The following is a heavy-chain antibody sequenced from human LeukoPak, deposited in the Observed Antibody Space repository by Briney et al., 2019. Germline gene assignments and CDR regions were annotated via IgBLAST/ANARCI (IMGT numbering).Heavy chain of an antibody. CDR1: GFTLSEYW. D-gene: IGHD3-22*01. CDR3: AKVALFSGYYPPFDY. V-gene: IGHV3-30*18. CDR2: ISYDGSNE. J-gene: IGHJ4*02. Sequence: GGSLILSCAASGFTLSEYWMHWVRQAPGKGLEWVAVISYDGSNEYYADSVKGRFTISRDNSKNTLFLQMNSLRPEDTAVYHCAKVALFSGYYPPFDYWGQGTLVTVSS.